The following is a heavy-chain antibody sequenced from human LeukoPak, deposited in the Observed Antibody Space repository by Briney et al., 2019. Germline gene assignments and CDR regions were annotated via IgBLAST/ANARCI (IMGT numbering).Heavy chain of an antibody. Sequence: TGGSLRLSCAASGFTFSSYEMNWVRQAPGKGLEWVSYISSSGSTIYYADSVKGRFTISRDNAKNSLYLQMNSLRAEDTAVYYCAKDRGSSSYNWFDPWGQGTLVTVSS. V-gene: IGHV3-48*03. D-gene: IGHD6-13*01. J-gene: IGHJ5*02. CDR1: GFTFSSYE. CDR2: ISSSGSTI. CDR3: AKDRGSSSYNWFDP.